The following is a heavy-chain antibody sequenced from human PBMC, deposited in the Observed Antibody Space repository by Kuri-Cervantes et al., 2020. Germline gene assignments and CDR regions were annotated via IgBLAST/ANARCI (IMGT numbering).Heavy chain of an antibody. D-gene: IGHD4-17*01. CDR1: GFTFSSYG. CDR3: AGPGDYGDGADYFDY. Sequence: GGSLRLSCAASGFTFSSYGMHWVRQAPGKGLEWVAVIWYDGSNKYYADSVKGRFTISRDNSKNTLYLQMNSLRAEDTAVYYCAGPGDYGDGADYFDYWGQGTLVTVSS. CDR2: IWYDGSNK. V-gene: IGHV3-30*02. J-gene: IGHJ4*02.